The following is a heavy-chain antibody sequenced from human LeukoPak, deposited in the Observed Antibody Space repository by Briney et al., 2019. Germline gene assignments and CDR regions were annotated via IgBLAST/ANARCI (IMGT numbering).Heavy chain of an antibody. J-gene: IGHJ4*02. CDR2: IYHSGST. V-gene: IGHV4-38-2*02. D-gene: IGHD2-2*02. CDR1: GYSISSGYY. CDR3: ARDCSSTSCYTFGSDY. Sequence: SETLSLTCTVSGYSISSGYYWGWIRQPPGKGLEWIGSIYHSGSTYYNPSLKSRVTISVDTSKNQFSLKLSSVTAADTAVYYCARDCSSTSCYTFGSDYWGQGTLVTVSS.